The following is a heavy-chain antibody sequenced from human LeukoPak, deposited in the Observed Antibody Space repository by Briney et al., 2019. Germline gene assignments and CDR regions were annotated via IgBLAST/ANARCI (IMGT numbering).Heavy chain of an antibody. Sequence: PSETLSLTCTVSGDSINNYYWNYIRQPAGKGLEWIGRIHSSGTTTYSPSLQSRVTISMDTSKNQFSLELSSVTAADTAVYYCARGVYIAAAQYGYWGQGTLVTVSS. J-gene: IGHJ4*02. D-gene: IGHD6-13*01. V-gene: IGHV4-4*07. CDR3: ARGVYIAAAQYGY. CDR1: GDSINNYY. CDR2: IHSSGTT.